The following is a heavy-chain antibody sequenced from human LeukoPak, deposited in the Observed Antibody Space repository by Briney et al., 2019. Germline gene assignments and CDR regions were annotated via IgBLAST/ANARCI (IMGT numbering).Heavy chain of an antibody. CDR2: IRSKAYGGTT. CDR1: GFTFGDYA. J-gene: IGHJ6*03. V-gene: IGHV3-49*03. D-gene: IGHD4-11*01. CDR3: TRSPGYYSNYGYYYYYMDV. Sequence: GGSLRLSCTASGFTFGDYAMSWFRQAPGKGLEWVGFIRSKAYGGTTEYAASVKGRFTISRDDSKSIAYLQMNSLKTEDTAVYYCTRSPGYYSNYGYYYYYMDVWGKGTTVTVSS.